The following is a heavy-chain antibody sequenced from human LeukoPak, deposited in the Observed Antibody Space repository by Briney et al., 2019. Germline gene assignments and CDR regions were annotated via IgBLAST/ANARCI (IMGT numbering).Heavy chain of an antibody. CDR2: INPHSGDT. D-gene: IGHD5-18*01. CDR1: GYTFTNHH. V-gene: IGHV1-2*02. J-gene: IGHJ6*03. Sequence: ASVKVSCKASGYTFTNHHMHWVRQARGQGLEWMGWINPHSGDTNYAQKFQGRVIMTRDTSISTAYMELSSLRSDDTAMYYCASGLSSLFSFGAALDYYMDVWGKGTPVTVSS. CDR3: ASGLSSLFSFGAALDYYMDV.